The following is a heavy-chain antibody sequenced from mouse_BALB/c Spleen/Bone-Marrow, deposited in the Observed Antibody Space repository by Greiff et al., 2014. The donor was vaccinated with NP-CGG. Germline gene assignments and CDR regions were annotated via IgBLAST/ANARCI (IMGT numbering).Heavy chain of an antibody. CDR2: INPSNGRA. CDR1: GYTFTSYW. V-gene: IGHV1S81*02. D-gene: IGHD2-2*01. CDR3: ARAGGYAGFAY. Sequence: VQLQQSGAELVKPGASVKLSCKASGYTFTSYWMHWVKQRPGQGLEWIGEINPSNGRADYNEKFRSKATLTVDRSSSTAYMQLSSLTSEDAAVYYCARAGGYAGFAYWGQGTLVTVSA. J-gene: IGHJ3*01.